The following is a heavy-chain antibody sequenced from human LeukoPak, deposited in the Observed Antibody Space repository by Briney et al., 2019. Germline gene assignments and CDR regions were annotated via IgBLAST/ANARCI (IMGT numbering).Heavy chain of an antibody. Sequence: PSETLSLTCTVSGGSISTSAFYWGWIRQPPGKGLEWIGSIYDSGNEFYNPSLKSRVTISADTSKNQFSLKLNSVTAADTAVYYCARHVGNYYDSSGCFDYWGQGTLVTVSS. CDR3: ARHVGNYYDSSGCFDY. CDR2: IYDSGNE. CDR1: GGSISTSAFY. J-gene: IGHJ4*02. D-gene: IGHD3-22*01. V-gene: IGHV4-39*01.